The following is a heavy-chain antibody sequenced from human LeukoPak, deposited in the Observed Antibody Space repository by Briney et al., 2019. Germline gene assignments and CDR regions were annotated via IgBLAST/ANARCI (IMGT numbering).Heavy chain of an antibody. J-gene: IGHJ6*02. Sequence: GGSLRLSCAASGFTFSSYGMHWVRQAPGKGLEWVAVISYDGSNKYYADSVKGRFTISRDNSKNTLYLQMNSLRAEDTAVYYCAKDQSHGDYDYYYGMDVWGQGTTVTVSS. CDR2: ISYDGSNK. CDR1: GFTFSSYG. V-gene: IGHV3-30*18. CDR3: AKDQSHGDYDYYYGMDV. D-gene: IGHD4-17*01.